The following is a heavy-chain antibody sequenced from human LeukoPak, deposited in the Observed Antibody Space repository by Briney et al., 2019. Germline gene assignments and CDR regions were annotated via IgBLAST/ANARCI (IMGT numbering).Heavy chain of an antibody. CDR3: ARGAIFGVTPRGYGMDV. CDR1: GYTFTIYD. J-gene: IGHJ6*02. V-gene: IGHV1-8*01. D-gene: IGHD3-3*01. Sequence: GASVKVSCKASGYTFTIYDINWVRQAPGQGLEWVGWMNPNNGGTVYAQKFQGRVTMTRDTSTGTLYTELNSLKSEDTAVYYCARGAIFGVTPRGYGMDVWGQGTTVTVSS. CDR2: MNPNNGGT.